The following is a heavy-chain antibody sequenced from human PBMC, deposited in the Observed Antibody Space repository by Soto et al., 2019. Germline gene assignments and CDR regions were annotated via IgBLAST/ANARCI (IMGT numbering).Heavy chain of an antibody. CDR1: GGSISSGDYY. CDR3: AREIGGSITGTTWFDP. Sequence: SETLSLTCTVSGGSISSGDYYWSWIRQPPGKGLEWIGYIYYSGSTYYNPSLKSRVTISVDTSKNQFSLKLSSVTAADTAVYYCAREIGGSITGTTWFDPWGQGTRVTDS. CDR2: IYYSGST. J-gene: IGHJ5*02. V-gene: IGHV4-30-4*01. D-gene: IGHD1-20*01.